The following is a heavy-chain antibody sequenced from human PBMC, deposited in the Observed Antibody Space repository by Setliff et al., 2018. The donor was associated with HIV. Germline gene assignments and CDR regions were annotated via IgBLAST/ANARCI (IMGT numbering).Heavy chain of an antibody. D-gene: IGHD2-15*01. V-gene: IGHV4-39*02. CDR3: AREGGGIDF. J-gene: IGHJ4*02. Sequence: SETLSLTCTVSGGSITSSTYYWGWIRQPPGKGLEWIGTVHHTGNTYHNPSLKSRVTISVEVSKNQISLKLTAVTAADSAVYYCAREGGGIDFWGQGTLVTVSS. CDR2: VHHTGNT. CDR1: GGSITSSTYY.